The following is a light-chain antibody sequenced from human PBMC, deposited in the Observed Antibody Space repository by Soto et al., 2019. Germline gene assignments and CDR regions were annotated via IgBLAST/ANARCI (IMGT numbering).Light chain of an antibody. CDR2: DVS. J-gene: IGLJ1*01. V-gene: IGLV2-11*01. CDR1: SGDVGVYNY. Sequence: LTQPRSVSGSPGQSVTISCTGTSGDVGVYNYVSWYQQYPGKAPKIMIYDVSKRPSGVPDRFSGSKSDNTASLTISGLQAEDEADYYCCSYAGSYTFVFGIGTKVTVL. CDR3: CSYAGSYTFV.